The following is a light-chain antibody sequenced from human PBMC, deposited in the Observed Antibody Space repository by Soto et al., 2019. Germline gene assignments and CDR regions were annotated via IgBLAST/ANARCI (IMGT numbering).Light chain of an antibody. V-gene: IGKV1-13*02. CDR3: QQFQSYPS. CDR2: DAS. Sequence: AIQLTQSPSSLAPSVGDRVTITGRASQDIYSALAWYQQKPGKAPKLLIYDASSLKSGVPSRFSGSGSGTDFTLTIRSLKPEEFATYYCQQFQSYPSVGPGT. CDR1: QDIYSA. J-gene: IGKJ3*01.